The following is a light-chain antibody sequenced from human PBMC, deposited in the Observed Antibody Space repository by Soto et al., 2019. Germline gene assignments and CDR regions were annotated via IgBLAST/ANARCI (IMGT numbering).Light chain of an antibody. CDR2: EVS. J-gene: IGLJ1*01. Sequence: QSFLTQPPSASGSPGQSVTISCTGTSSDVGGYNYVSWYQQHPGKAPKLMIYEVSKRPSGVPDRFSGSKSGNTASLTVSGLQPEDEADYYCSSYAGSNNFVLGTGTKVTVL. CDR3: SSYAGSNNFV. V-gene: IGLV2-8*01. CDR1: SSDVGGYNY.